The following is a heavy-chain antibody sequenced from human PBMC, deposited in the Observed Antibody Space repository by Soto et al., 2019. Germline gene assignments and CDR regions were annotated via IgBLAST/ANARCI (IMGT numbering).Heavy chain of an antibody. V-gene: IGHV3-23*01. CDR2: ISGSGSKT. D-gene: IGHD3-10*01. CDR3: AKDNMQRGGLFDD. J-gene: IGHJ4*02. CDR1: GFTFSRHA. Sequence: EVQLLESRGSLVQPGGSLRLSCAASGFTFSRHAMSWVRQAPGKGLEWVSAISGSGSKTYYADSVKGRFTISRDNSKNTLYLQMNSLRADDTAVYYCAKDNMQRGGLFDDWGQGTLVTVSS.